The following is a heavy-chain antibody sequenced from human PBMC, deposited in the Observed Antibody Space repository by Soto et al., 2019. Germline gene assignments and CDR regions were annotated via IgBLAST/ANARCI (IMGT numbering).Heavy chain of an antibody. CDR1: GYNFFSYG. D-gene: IGHD3-9*01. CDR3: ARVPISGDYDILTGEIDF. J-gene: IGHJ4*02. Sequence: QVQLVQSGAEVKKPGASVKVSCQASGYNFFSYGIGWVRQAPGQGLEWMGWISDYKGNTYYAQKFQGRVTMTTDRSASTAYMDLRSLKSDDTAVYYCARVPISGDYDILTGEIDFWGQGTRVTVSS. V-gene: IGHV1-18*01. CDR2: ISDYKGNT.